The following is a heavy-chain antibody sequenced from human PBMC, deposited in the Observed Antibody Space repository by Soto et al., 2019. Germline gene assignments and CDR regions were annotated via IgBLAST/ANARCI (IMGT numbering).Heavy chain of an antibody. CDR3: ARVSPLYDSSGYYYRNWFDP. J-gene: IGHJ5*02. CDR2: IIPIFGTA. CDR1: GGTFGSYA. V-gene: IGHV1-69*13. Sequence: GASVKVSCKASGGTFGSYARSWVRQAPGQGLEWMGGIIPIFGTANYAQKFQGRVTITADESTSTAYMELSSLRSEDTAVYYCARVSPLYDSSGYYYRNWFDPWGQGTLVTVSS. D-gene: IGHD3-22*01.